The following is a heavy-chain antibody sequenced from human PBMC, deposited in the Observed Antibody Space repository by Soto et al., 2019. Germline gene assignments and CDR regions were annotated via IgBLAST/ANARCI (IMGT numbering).Heavy chain of an antibody. Sequence: GGSLRLSCAASGFTFSNAWMNWVRQAPGKGLEWVGRIRSKTDNDATVYAESMKDRFTISRDDSKNTAYLQLNSLKTEDTAVYYCARQFHYDSWGSTTDAFDIWGQGTMVTVSS. J-gene: IGHJ3*02. V-gene: IGHV3-73*01. CDR3: ARQFHYDSWGSTTDAFDI. D-gene: IGHD3-22*01. CDR1: GFTFSNAW. CDR2: IRSKTDNDAT.